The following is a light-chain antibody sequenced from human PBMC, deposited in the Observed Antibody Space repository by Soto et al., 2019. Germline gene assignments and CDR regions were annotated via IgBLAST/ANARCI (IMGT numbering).Light chain of an antibody. CDR1: QGISSY. V-gene: IGKV1-9*01. Sequence: DIQLTQSPSFLSASVGDRVTITCRASQGISSYLAWYQQKPGKAPKLLIYAASTLQSGVPISFSGSGSRTEFTLTISSLQPEDFATYYYQQLNSYPLTFGPGTNVDIK. CDR3: QQLNSYPLT. J-gene: IGKJ3*01. CDR2: AAS.